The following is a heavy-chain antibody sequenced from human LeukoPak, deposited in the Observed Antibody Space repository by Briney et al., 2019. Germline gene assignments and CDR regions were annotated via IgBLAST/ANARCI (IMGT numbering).Heavy chain of an antibody. Sequence: SETLSLTCTVSGGSISSYYWSWIRQPAGKGLEWIGRIYTSGSTNYNPSLKSRVTMSVDTSKNQFSLKLSSVTAADTAVYYCARDRYYYGSGSHLDPWGQGTLVTVSS. CDR2: IYTSGST. D-gene: IGHD3-10*01. CDR1: GGSISSYY. J-gene: IGHJ5*02. V-gene: IGHV4-4*07. CDR3: ARDRYYYGSGSHLDP.